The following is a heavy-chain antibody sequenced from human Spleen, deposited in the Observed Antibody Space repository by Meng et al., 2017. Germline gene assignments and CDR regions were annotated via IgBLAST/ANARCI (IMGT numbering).Heavy chain of an antibody. V-gene: IGHV4-4*02. CDR3: ARIPDYDTSAS. J-gene: IGHJ5*02. Sequence: QEQLQESGPGLVQPSGTLSLTCAVSGDSISSINWWSWVRQPPGKGLEWIGEIYHTGTTNYNPSLESRVTISVDTSKNQFSLKMKSVTAADTAVYYCARIPDYDTSASWGQGTLVTVSS. CDR1: GDSISSINW. CDR2: IYHTGTT. D-gene: IGHD3-22*01.